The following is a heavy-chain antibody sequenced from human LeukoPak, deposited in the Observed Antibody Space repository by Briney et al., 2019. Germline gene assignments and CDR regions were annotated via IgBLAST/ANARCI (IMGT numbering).Heavy chain of an antibody. Sequence: SETLSLTCTVSGASTGSSVHYWSWIRQTPGKGLEWLGFIFHTGTTYYNPSLQSRLRISIDTSKNQFSLRLTSATAADTAIYYCARDDSLGGTYYWGPGTPVTVSS. CDR2: IFHTGTT. CDR1: GASTGSSVHY. J-gene: IGHJ4*02. D-gene: IGHD1-26*01. V-gene: IGHV4-30-4*01. CDR3: ARDDSLGGTYY.